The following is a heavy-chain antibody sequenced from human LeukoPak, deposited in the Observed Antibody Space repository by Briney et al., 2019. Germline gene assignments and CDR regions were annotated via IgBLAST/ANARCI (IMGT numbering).Heavy chain of an antibody. D-gene: IGHD5-12*01. Sequence: GGSLRLSCAASGFTFSSYGMHWVRQAPGKGLEWVAVISYDGSNKYYADSVKGRFTISRDNSKNTLYLQMNSLRAEDTAVYYCAKDRSAVIVATRGPYYFDYWGQGTLVTVSS. CDR1: GFTFSSYG. V-gene: IGHV3-30*18. CDR2: ISYDGSNK. CDR3: AKDRSAVIVATRGPYYFDY. J-gene: IGHJ4*02.